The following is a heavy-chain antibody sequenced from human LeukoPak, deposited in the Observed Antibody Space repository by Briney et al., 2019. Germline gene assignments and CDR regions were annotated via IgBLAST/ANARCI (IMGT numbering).Heavy chain of an antibody. V-gene: IGHV1-69*13. Sequence: ASVKVSYKASGGTFSSYAISWVRQAPGQGLEWMGGIIPILGTANYAQKFQGRVTITADESTSTAYMELSSLRSEDTAVYYCARLGPFYDSSSYGDYNWFDPWGQGTLVTVSS. D-gene: IGHD3-22*01. CDR3: ARLGPFYDSSSYGDYNWFDP. CDR2: IIPILGTA. CDR1: GGTFSSYA. J-gene: IGHJ5*02.